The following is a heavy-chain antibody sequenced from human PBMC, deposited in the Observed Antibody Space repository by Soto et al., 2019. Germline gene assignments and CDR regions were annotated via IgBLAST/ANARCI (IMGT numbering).Heavy chain of an antibody. CDR1: GGTFSSYA. Sequence: QVQLVQSGAEVKKPGSSVKVSCKASGGTFSSYAISWVRQAPGQGLEWWGGIIPIFGTENYAQKFQGRVTITADESTSTAYMELSSLRSEDTAVYYCARGEGFGYYGSGQDAFDIWGQGTMVTVSS. D-gene: IGHD3-10*01. J-gene: IGHJ3*02. CDR3: ARGEGFGYYGSGQDAFDI. V-gene: IGHV1-69*01. CDR2: IIPIFGTE.